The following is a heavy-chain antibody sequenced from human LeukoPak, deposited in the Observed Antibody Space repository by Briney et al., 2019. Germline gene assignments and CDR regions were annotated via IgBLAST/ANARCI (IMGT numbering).Heavy chain of an antibody. CDR1: GGSISSGDYY. J-gene: IGHJ3*02. D-gene: IGHD2-15*01. Sequence: SQTLSLTCTVSGGSISSGDYYWSWIRQPPGKGLEWIGYIYYSGSTYYNPSLKSRVTISVDTSKNQFSLKLSSVTAADTAVYYCARDLGYCSGGSCYSDAFDIWGQGTMVTVSS. CDR2: IYYSGST. V-gene: IGHV4-30-4*08. CDR3: ARDLGYCSGGSCYSDAFDI.